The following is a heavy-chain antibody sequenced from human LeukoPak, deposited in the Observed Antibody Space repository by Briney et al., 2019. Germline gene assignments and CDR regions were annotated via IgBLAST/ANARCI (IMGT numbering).Heavy chain of an antibody. CDR1: GFTFSSYD. V-gene: IGHV3-48*03. Sequence: GGSLRLSCAASGFTFSSYDMNWVRQAPGKGLEWVSYIGRSDNTIYYADSVKGRFTISRDNAKNSLYLQMNSLRAEDTAVYYCVRVGGSYYAPVAEYFQHWGQGTLVTVSS. J-gene: IGHJ1*01. D-gene: IGHD1-26*01. CDR2: IGRSDNTI. CDR3: VRVGGSYYAPVAEYFQH.